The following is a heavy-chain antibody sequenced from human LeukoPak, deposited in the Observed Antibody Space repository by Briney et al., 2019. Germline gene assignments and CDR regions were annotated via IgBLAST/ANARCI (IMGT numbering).Heavy chain of an antibody. J-gene: IGHJ5*02. D-gene: IGHD3-3*01. CDR2: MNPNSGNT. Sequence: GASVKVSCKASGYTFTGYYIHWVRQAPGQGLEWMGWMNPNSGNTGYAQKFQGRVTMTRNTSISTAYMELSSLRSEDTAVYYCARGRRSVTIFGVVIMALNWFDPWGQGTLVTVSS. V-gene: IGHV1-8*02. CDR1: GYTFTGYY. CDR3: ARGRRSVTIFGVVIMALNWFDP.